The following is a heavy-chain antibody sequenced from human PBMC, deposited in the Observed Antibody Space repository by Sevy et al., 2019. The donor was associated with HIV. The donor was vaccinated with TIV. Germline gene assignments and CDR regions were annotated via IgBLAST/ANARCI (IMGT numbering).Heavy chain of an antibody. V-gene: IGHV3-23*01. J-gene: IGHJ3*02. CDR3: AKNQWLGPNDAFDI. CDR2: ISGSGGST. Sequence: GGSLRISCAASGFTFSSYAMTWVRQAPGKGLEWVSVISGSGGSTDYADSVKGRFTISRDNSKNTLYLQMNSLRAEDTDVYYCAKNQWLGPNDAFDIRGQGTMVTVSS. CDR1: GFTFSSYA. D-gene: IGHD6-19*01.